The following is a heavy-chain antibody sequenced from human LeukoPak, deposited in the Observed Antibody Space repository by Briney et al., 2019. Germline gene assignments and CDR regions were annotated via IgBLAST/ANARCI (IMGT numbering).Heavy chain of an antibody. V-gene: IGHV1-69*04. D-gene: IGHD3-22*01. CDR1: GGTFSSYA. J-gene: IGHJ4*02. CDR3: ARDLPRTYYYDSSGYPYYFDY. CDR2: IIPIFGIA. Sequence: GSSVKVSCKASGGTFSSYAIGWVRQAPGQGLEWMGRIIPIFGIANYAQEFQGRVTITADKSTSTAYMELSSLRSEDTAVYYCARDLPRTYYYDSSGYPYYFDYWGQGTLVTVSS.